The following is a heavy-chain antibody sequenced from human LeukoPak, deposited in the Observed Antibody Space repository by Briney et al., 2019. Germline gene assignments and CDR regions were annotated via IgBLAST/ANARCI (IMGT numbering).Heavy chain of an antibody. Sequence: SETLSLTCTVSGGSISSSSYYWGWIRQPPGKGLEWIGEINHSGSTNYNPSLKSRVTISVDTSKNQFSLKLSSVTAADTAVYYCARLIGAAFWGQGTLVTVSS. V-gene: IGHV4-39*07. D-gene: IGHD3-10*01. CDR2: INHSGST. CDR3: ARLIGAAF. CDR1: GGSISSSSYY. J-gene: IGHJ4*02.